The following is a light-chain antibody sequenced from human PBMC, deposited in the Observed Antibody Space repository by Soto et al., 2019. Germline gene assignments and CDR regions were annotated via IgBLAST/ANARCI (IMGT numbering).Light chain of an antibody. J-gene: IGKJ1*01. Sequence: DIQLTQSPSLLSASVGDRVTITCRASQGISSYLAWYQQKPGKAPKLLIHAAFTLQSGVPSRFSGSGSGTEFTLTISSLQPEDFASYYCQQLNSYSRTFGQGTKVEIK. CDR1: QGISSY. CDR2: AAF. CDR3: QQLNSYSRT. V-gene: IGKV1-9*01.